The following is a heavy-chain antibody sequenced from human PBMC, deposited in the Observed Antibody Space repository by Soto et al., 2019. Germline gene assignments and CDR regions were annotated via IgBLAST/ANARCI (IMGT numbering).Heavy chain of an antibody. Sequence: SETLSLTCTFSVVSISGYFWNCLRHPAGKGLEWIGRIYTGGGTNYNPSLQSRVTMSTDTSKSQLSLKVNSVTAADTAVYYCARGYDSLLHWGQGMLVIVSS. V-gene: IGHV4-4*07. D-gene: IGHD3-16*01. CDR1: VVSISGYF. CDR2: IYTGGGT. J-gene: IGHJ4*02. CDR3: ARGYDSLLH.